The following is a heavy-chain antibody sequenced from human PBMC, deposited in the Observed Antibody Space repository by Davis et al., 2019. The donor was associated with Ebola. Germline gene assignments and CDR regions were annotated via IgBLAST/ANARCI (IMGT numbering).Heavy chain of an antibody. CDR2: IYYSGST. Sequence: SETLSLTCTVSGGSISSYYWSWIRQPPGKGLEWIGYIYYSGSTNYNPSRKSRVTISVDTSKNQFSLKLSSVTAADTAGYYCARKRRYCSSTSCYTNWFDPWGQGTLVTVSS. J-gene: IGHJ5*02. CDR3: ARKRRYCSSTSCYTNWFDP. V-gene: IGHV4-59*13. D-gene: IGHD2-2*01. CDR1: GGSISSYY.